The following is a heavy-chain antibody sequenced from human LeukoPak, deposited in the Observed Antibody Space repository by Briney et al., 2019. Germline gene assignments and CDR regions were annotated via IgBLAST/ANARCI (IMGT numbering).Heavy chain of an antibody. CDR3: ARVLVKGKAQGYYFDY. V-gene: IGHV4-61*02. J-gene: IGHJ4*02. CDR1: GGSISSGSYY. CDR2: IYTSGST. D-gene: IGHD3-10*01. Sequence: SETLSLTCTVSGGSISSGSYYWSWIRQPAGKGLEWIGRIYTSGSTNYNPSLKSRVTISVDTSKNQFSLKLSSVTAADTAVYYCARVLVKGKAQGYYFDYWGQGTLVTVSS.